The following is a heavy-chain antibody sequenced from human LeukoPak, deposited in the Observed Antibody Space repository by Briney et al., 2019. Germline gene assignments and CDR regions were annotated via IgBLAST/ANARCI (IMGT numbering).Heavy chain of an antibody. Sequence: SETLSLTCTVSGGSISSGDYYWSWIRQPPGKGLEWIGYIYYSGSTYYNPSLKSRVTISVDTSKNQFSLKLSSVTAADTAVYYCARANPGGYYYYMDVWGKGTTVTVSS. CDR1: GGSISSGDYY. D-gene: IGHD1-14*01. V-gene: IGHV4-30-4*08. CDR2: IYYSGST. J-gene: IGHJ6*03. CDR3: ARANPGGYYYYMDV.